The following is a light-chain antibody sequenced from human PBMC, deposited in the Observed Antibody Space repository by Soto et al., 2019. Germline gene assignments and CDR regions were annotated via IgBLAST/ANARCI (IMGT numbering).Light chain of an antibody. CDR1: QSVSSSY. J-gene: IGKJ3*01. Sequence: EIVLTQSPGTLSLSPGERATLSCRASQSVSSSYLAWYQQTPGQATRLLIYGASSRATGIPDRFSGSGSGTDFTLTISRLEPEDFAVYYCQQYGSSLFTFGPGTKVDIK. V-gene: IGKV3-20*01. CDR3: QQYGSSLFT. CDR2: GAS.